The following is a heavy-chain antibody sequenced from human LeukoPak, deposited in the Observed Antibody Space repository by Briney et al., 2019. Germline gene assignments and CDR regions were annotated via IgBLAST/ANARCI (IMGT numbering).Heavy chain of an antibody. D-gene: IGHD6-19*01. CDR3: ARERTSGWDAFDF. V-gene: IGHV3-64*04. CDR1: GFTFSRYG. J-gene: IGHJ4*02. CDR2: IVSNGDST. Sequence: GGSLRLSCSASGFTFSRYGMHWVRQAPGKGLEYVSAIVSNGDSTYYADSVKGRFTISRDNAKNTLYLQMNSLRAEDTAVYYCARERTSGWDAFDFWGQGTLVTVSS.